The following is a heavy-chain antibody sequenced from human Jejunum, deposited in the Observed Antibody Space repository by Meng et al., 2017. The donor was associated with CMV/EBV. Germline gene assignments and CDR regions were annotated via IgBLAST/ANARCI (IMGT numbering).Heavy chain of an antibody. CDR2: ISGSATTT. Sequence: SGFAFNNYAIHWVRQAPGKGLEWVSSISGSATTTFYADSVKGRFTISRDNSKNMVYLQMNSLRVEDTAVYYCAKDRGGSDDAYDVWGQGATVTVSS. D-gene: IGHD3-16*01. V-gene: IGHV3-23*01. CDR3: AKDRGGSDDAYDV. CDR1: GFAFNNYA. J-gene: IGHJ3*01.